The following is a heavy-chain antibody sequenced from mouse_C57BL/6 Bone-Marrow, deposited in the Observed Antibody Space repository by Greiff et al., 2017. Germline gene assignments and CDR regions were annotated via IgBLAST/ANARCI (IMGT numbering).Heavy chain of an antibody. CDR2: IDPSDSYT. CDR3: ARAGDSDYLDY. Sequence: QVQLQQPGAELVRPGTSVKLSCKASGYTFTSYWMHWVKQRPGQGLEWIGVIDPSDSYTNYNQKFKGKATLTVDTSSSTAYMQLSSLTSEDSAVYYCARAGDSDYLDYWGQGTTLTVSS. V-gene: IGHV1-59*01. J-gene: IGHJ2*01. CDR1: GYTFTSYW.